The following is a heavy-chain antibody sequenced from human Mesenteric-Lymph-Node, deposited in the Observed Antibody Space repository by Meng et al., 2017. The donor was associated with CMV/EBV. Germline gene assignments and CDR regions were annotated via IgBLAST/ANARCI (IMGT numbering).Heavy chain of an antibody. J-gene: IGHJ5*02. V-gene: IGHV4-30-4*08. CDR3: ARGIVLQGIVVEGWFDP. Sequence: SETLSLTCTVSGGSISSGDYYWSWIRQPPGKGLEWIGYIYYSGSTYYNPSLKSRVTISVDTSKNQFSLKLSSVTAADTAVYYCARGIVLQGIVVEGWFDPWGQGTLVTVSS. CDR1: GGSISSGDYY. CDR2: IYYSGST. D-gene: IGHD2-2*01.